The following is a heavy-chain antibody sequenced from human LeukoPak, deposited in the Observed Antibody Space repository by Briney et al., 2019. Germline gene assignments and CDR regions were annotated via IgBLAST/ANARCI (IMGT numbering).Heavy chain of an antibody. CDR3: ATSPPGVIIFQPYFDY. CDR2: ISAYNGNT. D-gene: IGHD3-10*01. J-gene: IGHJ4*02. Sequence: ASVKVSCKASGYTFTSYGISWVRQAPGQGLEWMGWISAYNGNTNYAQKLQGRVTMTEDTSTDTAYMELSSLRSEDTAVYYCATSPPGVIIFQPYFDYWGQGTLVTVSS. CDR1: GYTFTSYG. V-gene: IGHV1-18*01.